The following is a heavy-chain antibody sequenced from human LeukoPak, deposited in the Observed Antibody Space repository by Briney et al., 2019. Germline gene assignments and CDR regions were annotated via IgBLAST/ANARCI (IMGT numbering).Heavy chain of an antibody. CDR2: ISYDGSNK. J-gene: IGHJ4*02. D-gene: IGHD2-15*01. CDR1: GFTFSSYA. CDR3: ARGVGYCSGGSCHYCFDY. V-gene: IGHV3-30-3*01. Sequence: GRSLRLSCAASGFTFSSYAMHWVRQAPGKGLEWVAVISYDGSNKYYADSVKGRFTISRDNSKNTLYLQMNSLRAEDTAVYYCARGVGYCSGGSCHYCFDYWGQGTLVTVSS.